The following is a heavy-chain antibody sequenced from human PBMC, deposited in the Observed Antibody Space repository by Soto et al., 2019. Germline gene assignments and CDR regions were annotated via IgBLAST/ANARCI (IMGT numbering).Heavy chain of an antibody. J-gene: IGHJ6*02. CDR2: FDPEDGET. Sequence: GASVKVSCKVSGYTLTELSMHWVRQAPGKGLEWMGGFDPEDGETIYAQKFQGRVTMTEDTSTDTAYMELSSLRSEDTAVYYCATDTRHLVLXFLGARVGSRVSDGMDVWGQGTTVTVSS. D-gene: IGHD3-3*01. CDR3: ATDTRHLVLXFLGARVGSRVSDGMDV. CDR1: GYTLTELS. V-gene: IGHV1-24*01.